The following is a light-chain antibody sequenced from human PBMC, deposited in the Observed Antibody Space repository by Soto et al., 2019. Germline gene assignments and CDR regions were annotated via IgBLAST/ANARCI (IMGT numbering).Light chain of an antibody. Sequence: EIVLTQSPGTLSLSPVEIATLSFMASQSVSNNYLAWYQQKPGQAPRLLIYGASSRATGIPGRFSGSGSGTDFTLTISRLEPEDFAVYYCQQYGSSPKTFGQGTKVDIK. V-gene: IGKV3-20*01. CDR2: GAS. CDR1: QSVSNNY. CDR3: QQYGSSPKT. J-gene: IGKJ1*01.